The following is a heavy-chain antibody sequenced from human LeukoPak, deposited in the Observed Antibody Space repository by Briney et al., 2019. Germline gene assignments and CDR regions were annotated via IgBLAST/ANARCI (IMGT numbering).Heavy chain of an antibody. CDR2: MGQDGSET. V-gene: IGHV3-7*01. CDR3: ARDTYRFDDY. J-gene: IGHJ4*02. Sequence: PGGSLRLSCAASGFTFSSYWMSWVRQAPGKGLEWVATMGQDGSETYYVDSVKGRFTISRDNAKNSLYLQMNSLRAEDTAVYFCARDTYRFDDYWGQGTLVTVSS. CDR1: GFTFSSYW.